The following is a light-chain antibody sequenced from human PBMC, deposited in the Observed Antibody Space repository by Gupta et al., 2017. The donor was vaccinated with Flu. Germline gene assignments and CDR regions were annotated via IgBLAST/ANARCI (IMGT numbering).Light chain of an antibody. Sequence: SLLTPPPSLSGAPWPVTTVACTGSPSNIGAGYDVQWYQHLPGSAPKLLIFDSSSRPSGVPDRFSGSKSGTSASLAITGLQPEDEADYYCKSYDTILSGPIFGGGTKLTVL. CDR1: PSNIGAGYD. V-gene: IGLV1-40*01. CDR2: DSS. J-gene: IGLJ2*01. CDR3: KSYDTILSGPI.